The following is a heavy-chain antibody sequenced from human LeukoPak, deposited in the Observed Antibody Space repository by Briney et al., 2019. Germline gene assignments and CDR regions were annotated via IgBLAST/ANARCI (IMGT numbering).Heavy chain of an antibody. J-gene: IGHJ5*01. Sequence: PSETLSLTCTVSGDSISSYYWSWLRQPPGKGVEWVGYIYYSGDTSYNPSLKSRVTISVDTSKTQFSLKLSSVTAADTAVYYCARVLGSYYYGAGWFDSWGQGTQVTVSS. CDR3: ARVLGSYYYGAGWFDS. CDR1: GDSISSYY. CDR2: IYYSGDT. V-gene: IGHV4-59*01. D-gene: IGHD3-10*01.